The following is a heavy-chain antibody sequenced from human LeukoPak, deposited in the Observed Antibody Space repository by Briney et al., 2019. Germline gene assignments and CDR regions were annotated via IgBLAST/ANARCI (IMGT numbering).Heavy chain of an antibody. D-gene: IGHD2-21*02. V-gene: IGHV1-8*01. CDR3: ARGDIVVVTALRH. J-gene: IGHJ4*02. Sequence: ASVKVSCKASGYTFTSYDINWVRQATGQGLEWMGWMKPNSGNTGYAQKFQGRVTMTRNTSISTAYMELSSLRSEDTAVYYCARGDIVVVTALRHWGQGTLVTVSS. CDR2: MKPNSGNT. CDR1: GYTFTSYD.